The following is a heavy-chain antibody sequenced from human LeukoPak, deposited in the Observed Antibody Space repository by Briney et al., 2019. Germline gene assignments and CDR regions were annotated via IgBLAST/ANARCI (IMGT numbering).Heavy chain of an antibody. CDR2: ISAYNGNT. CDR1: GYTFTSYG. J-gene: IGHJ6*02. CDR3: ARVYCSGGSCYSSYGMDV. Sequence: AASVKVSCKASGYTFTSYGISWVRQAPGQGLEWMGWISAYNGNTNYAQKLQGRVTMTTDTSTSTAYMELRSLRSDDTAVYYCARVYCSGGSCYSSYGMDVWGQGTTVTVSS. D-gene: IGHD2-15*01. V-gene: IGHV1-18*01.